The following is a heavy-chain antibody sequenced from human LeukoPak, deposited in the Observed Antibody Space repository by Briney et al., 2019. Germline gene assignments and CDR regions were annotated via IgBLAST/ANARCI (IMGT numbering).Heavy chain of an antibody. CDR2: IIPIFGTA. J-gene: IGHJ4*02. V-gene: IGHV1-69*13. Sequence: SVKVSCKASGGTFSSYAISWVRQAPGQGLEWMGGIIPIFGTANYAQKFQGRVTITADESTSTAYMELSSLRSEDTAVYYCATPLVVGATTPFDYWGQGTLVTVSS. D-gene: IGHD1-26*01. CDR1: GGTFSSYA. CDR3: ATPLVVGATTPFDY.